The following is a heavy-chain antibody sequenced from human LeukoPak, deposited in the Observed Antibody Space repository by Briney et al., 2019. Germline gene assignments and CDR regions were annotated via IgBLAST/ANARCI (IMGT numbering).Heavy chain of an antibody. J-gene: IGHJ4*02. D-gene: IGHD1/OR15-1a*01. Sequence: PGASLRLSCAASGFTFSSYAMIWVRQIPVKGLEGLEWVSSISGSGSSTYYADSVNGRFTVSRDNSKNTLYLQMDSLRAEDTAAYYCARDGETARTADYWGQGTLVTVSS. CDR1: GFTFSSYA. CDR2: ISGSGSST. CDR3: ARDGETARTADY. V-gene: IGHV3-23*01.